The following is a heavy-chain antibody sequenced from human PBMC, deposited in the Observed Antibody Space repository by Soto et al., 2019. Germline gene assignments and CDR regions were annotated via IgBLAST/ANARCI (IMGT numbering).Heavy chain of an antibody. J-gene: IGHJ6*02. D-gene: IGHD3-10*01. CDR1: GGTFSSYA. CDR2: INPNSGGT. Sequence: ASVKVSCKASGGTFSSYAISWVRQAPGQGLEWMGWINPNSGGTNYAQKFQGWVTMTRDTSISTAYMELSRLRSDDTAVYYCAKNRGSGAPYYYDMDVWGQGTTVTVSS. V-gene: IGHV1-2*04. CDR3: AKNRGSGAPYYYDMDV.